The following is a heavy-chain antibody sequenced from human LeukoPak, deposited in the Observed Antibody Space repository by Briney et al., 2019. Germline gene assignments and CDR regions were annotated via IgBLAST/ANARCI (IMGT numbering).Heavy chain of an antibody. CDR2: IWYDGSNK. J-gene: IGHJ4*02. D-gene: IGHD6-13*01. CDR1: EFTFSSYG. CDR3: AKDYSSSWMYYFDY. V-gene: IGHV3-33*06. Sequence: PGGSLRLSCAASEFTFSSYGMHWVRQAPGKGLEWVAVIWYDGSNKYYADSVKGRFTISRDNSKNTLYLQMNSLRAEDTAVYYCAKDYSSSWMYYFDYWGQGTLVTVSS.